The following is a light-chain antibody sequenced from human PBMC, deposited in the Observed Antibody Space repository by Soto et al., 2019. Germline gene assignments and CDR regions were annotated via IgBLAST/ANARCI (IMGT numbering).Light chain of an antibody. CDR1: QSISSW. V-gene: IGKV1-5*01. CDR2: DAS. J-gene: IGKJ5*01. CDR3: QQYNSWPPIT. Sequence: IQMTHSPSTLSASVGDIVTMTCRASQSISSWLAWYQQKPGKAPKLLIYDASSLESGVPSRFSGSGSGTEFTLTISSLQSEDFVVYYCQQYNSWPPITFGQGTRLEIK.